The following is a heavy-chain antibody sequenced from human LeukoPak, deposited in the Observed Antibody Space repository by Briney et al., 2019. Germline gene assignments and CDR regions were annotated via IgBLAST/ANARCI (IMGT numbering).Heavy chain of an antibody. CDR2: IYHSGST. CDR1: GYSISSGYY. Sequence: SETLSLTCTVSGYSISSGYYWGWIRQPPGKGLEWIGSIYHSGSTYYKPSLKSRVTISVDTSKNQFSLKLSSVTAADTAVYYCARVPVLYYYYYMDVWGKGTTVTVSS. J-gene: IGHJ6*03. CDR3: ARVPVLYYYYYMDV. V-gene: IGHV4-38-2*02.